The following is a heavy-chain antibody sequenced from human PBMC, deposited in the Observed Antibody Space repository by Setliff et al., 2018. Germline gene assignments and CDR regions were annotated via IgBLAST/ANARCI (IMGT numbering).Heavy chain of an antibody. CDR2: IYHTEST. Sequence: SETLSLTCAVSSGSISYNNWWTWVRQPPGKGLEWIGEIYHTESTNYNPSLKSRVTISPDKSKNQFSLELSSVTAADTAVYYCARDDTYDFWGGHGHLDSWGQGILVTVSS. V-gene: IGHV4-4*02. CDR1: SGSISYNNW. D-gene: IGHD3-3*01. J-gene: IGHJ4*02. CDR3: ARDDTYDFWGGHGHLDS.